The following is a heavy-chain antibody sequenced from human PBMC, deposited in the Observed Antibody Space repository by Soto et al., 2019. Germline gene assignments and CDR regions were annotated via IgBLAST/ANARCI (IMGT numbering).Heavy chain of an antibody. J-gene: IGHJ4*02. Sequence: GGSLRLSCAASGFTFSSYAMHWVRQAPGKGLEWVAVISYDGSNKYYADSVKGRFTISRDNSKNTLYLQMNSLRAEDTAVYYCARDSGGIVVVITSRYFDYWGQGTLVTVSS. CDR3: ARDSGGIVVVITSRYFDY. D-gene: IGHD3-22*01. CDR2: ISYDGSNK. V-gene: IGHV3-30-3*01. CDR1: GFTFSSYA.